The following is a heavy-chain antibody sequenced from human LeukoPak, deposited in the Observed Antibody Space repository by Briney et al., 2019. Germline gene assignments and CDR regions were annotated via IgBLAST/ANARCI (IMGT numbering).Heavy chain of an antibody. V-gene: IGHV4-39*01. CDR3: ARLKGPNPIDY. Sequence: ASETLYLTCTVSGGSISSSSYYWGWIRQPPGKGLEWIGSIYYSGSTYYNPSLKSRVTISVDTSKNQFSLKLSSVTAADTAVYYCARLKGPNPIDYWGQGTLVTVPS. CDR1: GGSISSSSYY. CDR2: IYYSGST. J-gene: IGHJ4*02.